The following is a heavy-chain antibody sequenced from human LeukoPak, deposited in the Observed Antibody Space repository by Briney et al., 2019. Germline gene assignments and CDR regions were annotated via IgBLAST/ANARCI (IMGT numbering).Heavy chain of an antibody. CDR3: ARSYCSDTTCYIVAFDI. D-gene: IGHD2-8*02. Sequence: SETLSLTCAVYGGSFSGYYWNWIRQSPGKGLEWIGQINDSGSTNYSPSLKSRVTISVDTSQNQFSLNLRSVTAADTAVYYCARSYCSDTTCYIVAFDIWGQGAMVTVSS. V-gene: IGHV4-34*01. J-gene: IGHJ3*02. CDR2: INDSGST. CDR1: GGSFSGYY.